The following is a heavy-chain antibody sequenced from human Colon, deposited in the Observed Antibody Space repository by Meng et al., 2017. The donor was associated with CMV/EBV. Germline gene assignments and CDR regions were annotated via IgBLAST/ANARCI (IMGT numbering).Heavy chain of an antibody. CDR3: ARVRGHVEGVGGHYYYDSSGYYY. J-gene: IGHJ4*02. Sequence: ASVKVSCKASGFTFSDTITGYYIHWVRQAPGQGLEWMGWISAYNGNTNYAQKLQGRVTMTTDTSTSTAYMELRSLRSDDTAVYYCARVRGHVEGVGGHYYYDSSGYYYWGQGTLVTVSS. V-gene: IGHV1-18*04. CDR1: GFTFSDTITGYY. D-gene: IGHD3-22*01. CDR2: ISAYNGNT.